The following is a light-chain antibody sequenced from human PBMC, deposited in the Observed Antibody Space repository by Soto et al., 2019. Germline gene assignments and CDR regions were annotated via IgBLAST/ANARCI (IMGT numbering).Light chain of an antibody. J-gene: IGLJ3*02. CDR3: QTFDSSLTISWV. CDR1: ISNIGRGYD. V-gene: IGLV1-40*01. Sequence: QSVLTQPPSVXXXPGQRVTISCTGSISNIGRGYDVHWYQQLPGSAPRLLLSGDSNRPSGVPDRFSGSRSGTSASLAITGLQAEDEADYYCQTFDSSLTISWVFGGGTQLTVL. CDR2: GDS.